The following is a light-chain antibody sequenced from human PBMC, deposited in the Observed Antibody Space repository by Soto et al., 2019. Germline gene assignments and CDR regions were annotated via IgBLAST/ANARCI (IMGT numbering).Light chain of an antibody. Sequence: DVQMTQSPYTLSASVGDRVTMTCRASQNINNWLAWYQHKPGQAPKLLIYKASSLEGGVPSRFTGSGSGPDFTLTINNVQHDDFATYYCQQYDTSPYTFDQGTTLDIK. V-gene: IGKV1-5*03. CDR1: QNINNW. CDR3: QQYDTSPYT. J-gene: IGKJ2*01. CDR2: KAS.